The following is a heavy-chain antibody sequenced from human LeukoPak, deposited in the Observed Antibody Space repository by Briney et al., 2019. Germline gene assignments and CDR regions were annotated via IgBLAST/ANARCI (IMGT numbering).Heavy chain of an antibody. CDR2: IIPIFGTA. V-gene: IGHV1-69*05. CDR1: GGTFSSYA. CDR3: ATGVGATITNWFDP. Sequence: SVKVSCKASGGTFSSYAIIWVRQAPGQGLEWMGGIIPIFGTANYAQKFQGRVTITTDESTSTAYMELSSLRSEDTAVYYCATGVGATITNWFDPWGQGTLVTVSS. J-gene: IGHJ5*02. D-gene: IGHD1-26*01.